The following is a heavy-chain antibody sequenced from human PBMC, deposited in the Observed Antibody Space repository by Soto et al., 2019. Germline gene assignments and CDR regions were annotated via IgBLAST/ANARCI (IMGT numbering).Heavy chain of an antibody. D-gene: IGHD3-10*01. V-gene: IGHV3-23*01. Sequence: GGSLRLSCAASGFTFSSYAMSWVRQAPGKGLEWVSAISGSGGSTYYADSVKGRFTISRDNSKNTLYLQMNSLRAEDTAVYYCAKDLAWFGELLPYFDYWGQGTLVTVSS. CDR3: AKDLAWFGELLPYFDY. CDR1: GFTFSSYA. CDR2: ISGSGGST. J-gene: IGHJ4*02.